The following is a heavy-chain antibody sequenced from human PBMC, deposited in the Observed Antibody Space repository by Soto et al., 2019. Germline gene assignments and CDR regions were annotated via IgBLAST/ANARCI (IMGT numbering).Heavy chain of an antibody. CDR2: IRDSDSGGST. V-gene: IGHV3-23*01. D-gene: IGHD2-21*01. CDR3: AKVRVGIDVDFDY. J-gene: IGHJ4*02. CDR1: GFTFSNSA. Sequence: EVQLLESGGGLVQPGGSLRLSCAASGFTFSNSAMTWVRQAPAKGLEWVSTIRDSDSGGSTFYADSVKGRFTISRDDSKNTLYLQMSSLRAEDTDMYYCAKVRVGIDVDFDYWGQGALVTVSS.